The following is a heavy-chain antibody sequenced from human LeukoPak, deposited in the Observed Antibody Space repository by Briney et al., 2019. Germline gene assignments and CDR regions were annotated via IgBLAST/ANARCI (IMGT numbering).Heavy chain of an antibody. CDR2: ISWNSGSI. J-gene: IGHJ6*02. CDR3: AKAQGALYCSSTSCYWRNYYYYGMDV. V-gene: IGHV3-9*01. D-gene: IGHD2-2*01. Sequence: GGSLRLSCAASGFTFDDYAMHWVRQAPGKGLEWVSGISWNSGSIGYADSVKGRFTISRDNAKNSLYLQMNSLRAEDTALHYCAKAQGALYCSSTSCYWRNYYYYGMDVWGQGTTVTVSS. CDR1: GFTFDDYA.